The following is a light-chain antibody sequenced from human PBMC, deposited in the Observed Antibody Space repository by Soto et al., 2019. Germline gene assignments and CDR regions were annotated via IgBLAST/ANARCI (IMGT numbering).Light chain of an antibody. CDR3: ALYVGSGTVV. Sequence: QAVVSQEPSFSVSPGETVTLTCGLTSASVLTSYYPSWYQQTPGQAPRTLIYSTNIRSSGVPDRFSGSILGNKAALTITWGQGDDESDYYCALYVGSGTVVFGGGTKLTVL. V-gene: IGLV8-61*01. CDR2: STN. CDR1: SASVLTSYY. J-gene: IGLJ2*01.